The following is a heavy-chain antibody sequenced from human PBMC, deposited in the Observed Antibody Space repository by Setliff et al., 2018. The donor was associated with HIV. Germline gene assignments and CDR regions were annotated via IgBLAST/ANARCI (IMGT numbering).Heavy chain of an antibody. V-gene: IGHV4-61*02. D-gene: IGHD2-8*01. J-gene: IGHJ4*02. CDR2: IYTSGST. CDR3: ARESPDGLDY. CDR1: GGSISSGSYY. Sequence: PSETLSLTCTVSGGSISSGSYYWSWIRQPAGKGLEWIGRIYTSGSTTYNPSLKSRVTISVHTSKNQFSLKVNSVTAADTAMYFCARESPDGLDYWGQGTVVTVSS.